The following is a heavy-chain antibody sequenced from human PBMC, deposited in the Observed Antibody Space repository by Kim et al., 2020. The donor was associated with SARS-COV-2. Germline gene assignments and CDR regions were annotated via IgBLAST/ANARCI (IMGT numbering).Heavy chain of an antibody. V-gene: IGHV4-31*02. CDR3: ARGLEGIPSGFDY. J-gene: IGHJ4*02. Sequence: YNPSLKSRVTISVDTSKNQFSLKLSSVTAADTAVYYCARGLEGIPSGFDYWGQGTLVTVSS. D-gene: IGHD3-3*01.